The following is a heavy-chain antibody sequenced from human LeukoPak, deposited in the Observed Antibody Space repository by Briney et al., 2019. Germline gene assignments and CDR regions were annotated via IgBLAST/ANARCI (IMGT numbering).Heavy chain of an antibody. CDR3: ARAALNSGSSSFDY. D-gene: IGHD1-26*01. J-gene: IGHJ4*02. V-gene: IGHV1-2*06. Sequence: ASVKVSCKASGYTFTGYYMHWVRQAPGQGLEWMGRINPNSGGTNYAQKFQGRVTVTRDTSISTAYMELSRLRSDDTAVYYCARAALNSGSSSFDYWGQGTLVTVSS. CDR2: INPNSGGT. CDR1: GYTFTGYY.